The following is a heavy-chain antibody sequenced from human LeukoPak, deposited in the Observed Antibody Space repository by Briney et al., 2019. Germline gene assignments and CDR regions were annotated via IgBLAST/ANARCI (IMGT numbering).Heavy chain of an antibody. Sequence: PSETLSLTCAVYGGSFSGYYWSWIRQPPGKGLEWIGEINHSGSTNYNPSLKSRVTISVDTSKSQFSLKLSSVTAADTAVYYCAGTYCSGGSCYEGYYFDYWGKGTLVTVSS. V-gene: IGHV4-34*01. CDR3: AGTYCSGGSCYEGYYFDY. CDR2: INHSGST. J-gene: IGHJ4*02. CDR1: GGSFSGYY. D-gene: IGHD2-15*01.